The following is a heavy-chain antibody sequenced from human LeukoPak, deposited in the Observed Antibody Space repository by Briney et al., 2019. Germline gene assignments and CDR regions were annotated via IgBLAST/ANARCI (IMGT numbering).Heavy chain of an antibody. V-gene: IGHV3-64*01. CDR1: GFTFSSYA. Sequence: PGGSLRLSCAASGFTFSSYAMSWVRQAPGKGLEYVSAISSNGGSTYYGNSVKGRFTVSRDNSKNTLYLQMGSLRTEDMGVYYCARAPVRWLFGVTIDYWGQGTLVTVSS. D-gene: IGHD3-3*01. J-gene: IGHJ4*02. CDR3: ARAPVRWLFGVTIDY. CDR2: ISSNGGST.